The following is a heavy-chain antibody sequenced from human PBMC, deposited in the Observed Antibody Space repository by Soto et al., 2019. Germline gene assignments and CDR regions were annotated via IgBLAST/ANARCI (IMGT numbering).Heavy chain of an antibody. CDR1: GFTFSSYE. CDR2: ISSSGSTI. V-gene: IGHV3-48*03. J-gene: IGHJ6*02. CDR3: ARETRRRQLGFYYYYGMDV. D-gene: IGHD6-13*01. Sequence: GSLRLSCAASGFTFSSYEMNWVRQAPGKGLEWVSYISSSGSTIYYADSVKGRFTISRDNAKNSLYLQMNSLRAEDTAVYYCARETRRRQLGFYYYYGMDVWGQGTTVTVSS.